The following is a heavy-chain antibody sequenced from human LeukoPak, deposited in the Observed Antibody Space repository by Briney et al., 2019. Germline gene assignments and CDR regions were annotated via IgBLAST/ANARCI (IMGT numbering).Heavy chain of an antibody. J-gene: IGHJ4*02. Sequence: GGSLRLSCAASGFTFSSYAMSWVRQAPAKGLEWVSAISGSGGSTYYADSVKGRFTISRDNSKNTLYLQMNSLRAEDTAVYYCAKDRWAWSQLNLFDYWGQGTLVTVSS. CDR2: ISGSGGST. D-gene: IGHD2-2*01. CDR1: GFTFSSYA. CDR3: AKDRWAWSQLNLFDY. V-gene: IGHV3-23*01.